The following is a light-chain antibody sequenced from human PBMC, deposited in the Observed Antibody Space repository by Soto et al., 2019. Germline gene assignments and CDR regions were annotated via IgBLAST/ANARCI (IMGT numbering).Light chain of an antibody. V-gene: IGKV3-20*01. Sequence: EIVLTQSPGTLSLPPGERATLSCRASQSVSSSYLAWYQQKPGQAPRLLIYGASSRATGIPDRFSGSGYGTDFPLTISRLGPEDSAVYYCQQYGSSPRTFGQGTEVEIK. CDR3: QQYGSSPRT. J-gene: IGKJ1*01. CDR2: GAS. CDR1: QSVSSSY.